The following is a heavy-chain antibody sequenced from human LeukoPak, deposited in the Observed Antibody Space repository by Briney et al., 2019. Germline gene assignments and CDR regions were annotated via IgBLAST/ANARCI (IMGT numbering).Heavy chain of an antibody. V-gene: IGHV3-30*09. CDR1: GFTFSSYA. CDR3: ARVDWEGSGSYYFDY. J-gene: IGHJ4*02. D-gene: IGHD1-26*01. Sequence: PGRSLRLSYAASGFTFSSYAIHWVRQAPGKGLEWVAVISYDGSNKYYADSVKGRFAISRDNSKNTLFLQMNNLRAEDTAVYYCARVDWEGSGSYYFDYWGQGTLVTVSS. CDR2: ISYDGSNK.